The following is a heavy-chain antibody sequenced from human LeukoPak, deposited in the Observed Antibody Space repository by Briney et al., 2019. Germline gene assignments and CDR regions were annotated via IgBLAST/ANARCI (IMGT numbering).Heavy chain of an antibody. CDR3: AKEGERGYDYCFDY. CDR1: GFTFDDYA. D-gene: IGHD5-12*01. J-gene: IGHJ4*02. CDR2: ISWNSGSI. V-gene: IGHV3-9*01. Sequence: HPGGSLRLSCAASGFTFDDYAMHWVRQAPGKGLEWVSGISWNSGSIVYADSVKGRFTISRDNAKNSLYLQMNSLRAEDTALYYCAKEGERGYDYCFDYWGQGTLVTVSS.